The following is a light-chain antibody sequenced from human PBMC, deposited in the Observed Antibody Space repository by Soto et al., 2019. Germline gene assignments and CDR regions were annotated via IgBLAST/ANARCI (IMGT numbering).Light chain of an antibody. J-gene: IGKJ2*01. Sequence: IQLTQSPSSLSASVGDTVTITCRARQTISNFLNWYQHKPGKGPKLLIYAASSLLSGVSSRFSGSGSGTDFTLTISSLRPEDFATYYCQQSYRTPYTFGQGTKLEI. CDR3: QQSYRTPYT. CDR1: QTISNF. CDR2: AAS. V-gene: IGKV1-39*01.